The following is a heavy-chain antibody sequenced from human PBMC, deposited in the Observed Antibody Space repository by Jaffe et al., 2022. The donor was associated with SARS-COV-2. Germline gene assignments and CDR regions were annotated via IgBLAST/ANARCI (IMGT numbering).Heavy chain of an antibody. CDR3: ATRDGYNPLTGEYYYHGLDV. J-gene: IGHJ6*02. V-gene: IGHV4-59*01. CDR2: IYYSGSA. D-gene: IGHD7-27*01. CDR1: GVSISGYY. Sequence: QVQLQESGPGLVKPSETLSLTCTVSGVSISGYYWSWIRQPPGKGLEWIGYIYYSGSANYNPSLKSRVTMSVDTSRNQLSLNLSSVTAADTAVYYCATRDGYNPLTGEYYYHGLDVWGQGTTVTVSS.